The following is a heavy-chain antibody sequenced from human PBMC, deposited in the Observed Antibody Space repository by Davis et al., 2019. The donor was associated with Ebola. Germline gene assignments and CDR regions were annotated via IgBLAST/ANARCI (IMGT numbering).Heavy chain of an antibody. V-gene: IGHV4-4*07. CDR3: AKSWFYYYYYMDV. Sequence: PSETLSLTCTISGGSMINYYWSWIRKPAGKELEWIGRIYVSGGTNYNPSLKSRVTMSVDTSKDQFSLKLTSVTATDTAVYYCAKSWFYYYYYMDVWGKGTTVTVSS. CDR2: IYVSGGT. CDR1: GGSMINYY. J-gene: IGHJ6*03. D-gene: IGHD3-10*01.